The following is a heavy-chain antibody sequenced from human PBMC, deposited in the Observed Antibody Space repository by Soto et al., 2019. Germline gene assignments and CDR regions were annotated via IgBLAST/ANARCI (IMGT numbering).Heavy chain of an antibody. V-gene: IGHV3-23*01. CDR1: GFTFSSYS. CDR2: ISGSGGST. J-gene: IGHJ4*02. D-gene: IGHD3-16*01. Sequence: GGSMILSCASSGFTFSSYSMILVRQTPGKGLEWVSAISGSGGSTYYADSVKGRFTISRDNSKNTLYLQMNSLRAEDTAVYYCAKDRPHSLRFRFRTCDYWGQGTLVTVSS. CDR3: AKDRPHSLRFRFRTCDY.